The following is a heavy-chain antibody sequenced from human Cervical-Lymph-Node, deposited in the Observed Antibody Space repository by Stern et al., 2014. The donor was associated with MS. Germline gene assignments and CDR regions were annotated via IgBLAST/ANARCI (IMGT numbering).Heavy chain of an antibody. V-gene: IGHV4-30-2*01. D-gene: IGHD2-21*01. Sequence: VQLVESGSGQAKPSQTLSLTCAVSGGSISSGGSSWNWIRQPPGKGLEWIGFIYHSGSTYYNPSPKGRVFISVETSQTPFALNLRSVTAADTAVYYCARGGVIYTQDRNGFDVWGQGTMVTVSS. J-gene: IGHJ3*01. CDR2: IYHSGST. CDR3: ARGGVIYTQDRNGFDV. CDR1: GGSISSGGSS.